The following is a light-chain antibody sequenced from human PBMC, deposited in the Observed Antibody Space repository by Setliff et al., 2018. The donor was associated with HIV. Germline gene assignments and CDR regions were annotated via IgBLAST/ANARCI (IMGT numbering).Light chain of an antibody. CDR2: EVS. J-gene: IGLJ2*01. CDR1: SSDVGTYNY. V-gene: IGLV2-14*01. Sequence: QSALTQPASVSGSPGQSITISCTGTSSDVGTYNYVSWYQQHPGKAPKLMIYEVSHRPSGVSNRFSGSKSGDTASLTIFGLQAEDEADYYCSSYTTRSTVVFGGGTK. CDR3: SSYTTRSTVV.